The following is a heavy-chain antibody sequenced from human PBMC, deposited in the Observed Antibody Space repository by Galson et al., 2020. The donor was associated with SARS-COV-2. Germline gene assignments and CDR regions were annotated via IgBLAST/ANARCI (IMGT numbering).Heavy chain of an antibody. D-gene: IGHD3-10*01. J-gene: IGHJ6*02. CDR2: INYSGSH. Sequence: SETLSLTCAVYGGSFSGQYWTWLRHPPGKGLEWIGEINYSGSHNSNTSLKSRVTMPVDTSQTQFSLKLSSVTAADTGVYYCEKRNELVWFGQLVLSNYSYGMDVWGQETTCTVAS. CDR3: EKRNELVWFGQLVLSNYSYGMDV. CDR1: GGSFSGQY. V-gene: IGHV4-34*01.